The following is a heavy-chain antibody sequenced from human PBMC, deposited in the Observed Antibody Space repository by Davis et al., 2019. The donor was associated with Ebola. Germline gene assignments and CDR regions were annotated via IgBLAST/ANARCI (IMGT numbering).Heavy chain of an antibody. J-gene: IGHJ4*02. D-gene: IGHD6-19*01. CDR2: IRGRGDAA. Sequence: GESLKISCVGSGFTFRRYSMHWVRQAPGKGLEWVSVIRGRGDAAFYGDSVRGRFTVSRDNSKNSLYLQMNTLQTSDTGLYYCAKEHDSGWPSLETWGQGTLVTVSA. V-gene: IGHV3-43*01. CDR3: AKEHDSGWPSLET. CDR1: GFTFRRYS.